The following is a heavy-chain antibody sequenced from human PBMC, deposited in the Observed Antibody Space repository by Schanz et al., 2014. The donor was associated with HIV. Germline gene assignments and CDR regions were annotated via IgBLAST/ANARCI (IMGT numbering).Heavy chain of an antibody. J-gene: IGHJ6*02. CDR3: AKGGRDILSYYGMDV. D-gene: IGHD2-15*01. CDR1: GFTFSNAW. V-gene: IGHV3-23*01. CDR2: ISGSSIT. Sequence: EVQLLESGGGLVQPGGSLRLSCAASGFTFSNAWMNWVRQAPGKGLEWVSAISGSSITYSADSVKGRFTISRDNSKNTLYLQMNSLRAEDTAVYYCAKGGRDILSYYGMDVWGQGTTVTVSS.